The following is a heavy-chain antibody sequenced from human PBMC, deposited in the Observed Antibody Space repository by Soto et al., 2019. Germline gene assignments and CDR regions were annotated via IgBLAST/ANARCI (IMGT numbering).Heavy chain of an antibody. Sequence: GASVKVSCKASGYTFTSYDINWVRQATGQGLEWMGWMNPNSGNTGYAQKFQGRVTMTRNTSISTAYMELSSLRSEDTAVYYCARVHEYCGGDSYPTDYWGQGTLVTVS. D-gene: IGHD2-21*01. CDR1: GYTFTSYD. V-gene: IGHV1-8*01. J-gene: IGHJ4*02. CDR2: MNPNSGNT. CDR3: ARVHEYCGGDSYPTDY.